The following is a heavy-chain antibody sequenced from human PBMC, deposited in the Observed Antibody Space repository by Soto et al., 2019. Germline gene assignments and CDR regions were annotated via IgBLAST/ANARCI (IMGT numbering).Heavy chain of an antibody. D-gene: IGHD6-19*01. Sequence: EVQLLESGGGLVQPGGSLRLSCAASGFTFSNCAMTWVRQAPGKGLEWVSAISGSGGSTYYAGSVKGRFTISRDNSKNTLYLQINSLRAEDTAVYYCAKPFNTGWTRPDYWGQGTLVTVSS. V-gene: IGHV3-23*01. CDR3: AKPFNTGWTRPDY. CDR1: GFTFSNCA. CDR2: ISGSGGST. J-gene: IGHJ4*02.